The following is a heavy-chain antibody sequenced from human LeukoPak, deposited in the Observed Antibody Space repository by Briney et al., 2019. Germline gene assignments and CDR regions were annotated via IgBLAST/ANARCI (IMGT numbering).Heavy chain of an antibody. Sequence: ASVKVSCKASGYTFTGYYMHWVRQAPGQGLEWMGWINPNSGGTNYAQKFQGRVTMTRDTSISTAYMELSRLRSDDTAVYYCARGSTYYYGSGSLDWFDPWGQGTLVTVSS. CDR3: ARGSTYYYGSGSLDWFDP. D-gene: IGHD3-10*01. J-gene: IGHJ5*02. CDR1: GYTFTGYY. CDR2: INPNSGGT. V-gene: IGHV1-2*02.